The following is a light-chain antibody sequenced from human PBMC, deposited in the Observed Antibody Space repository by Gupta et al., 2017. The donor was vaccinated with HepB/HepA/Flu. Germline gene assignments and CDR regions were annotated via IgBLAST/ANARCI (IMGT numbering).Light chain of an antibody. CDR2: DVF. Sequence: QSAPTQPPSASGSPGQSVTISCTGTSSDIGAYNLVSWYQQHPSKAPKLIIYDVFQRPSGVPDRFSGSKSGNTASLTVSGLQAEDEADYYCFSYAGNDNWVFGGGTNFTVL. J-gene: IGLJ1*01. CDR1: SSDIGAYNL. CDR3: FSYAGNDNWV. V-gene: IGLV2-8*01.